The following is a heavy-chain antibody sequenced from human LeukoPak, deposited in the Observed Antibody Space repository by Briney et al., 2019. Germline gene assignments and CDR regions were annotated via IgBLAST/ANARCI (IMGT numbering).Heavy chain of an antibody. CDR2: IYTSGST. CDR3: ARGGRESGGRDAFDI. D-gene: IGHD3-3*01. Sequence: SETLSLTCTVSGGSISSGSYYWSWIRQLAGKGLEWIGRIYTSGSTNYNPSLKSRVTISVDTSKNQFSLKLSSVTAADTAVYYCARGGRESGGRDAFDIWGQGTMVTVSS. CDR1: GGSISSGSYY. V-gene: IGHV4-61*02. J-gene: IGHJ3*02.